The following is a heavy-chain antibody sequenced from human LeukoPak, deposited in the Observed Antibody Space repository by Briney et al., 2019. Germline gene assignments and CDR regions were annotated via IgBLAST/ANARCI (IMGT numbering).Heavy chain of an antibody. V-gene: IGHV3-30*02. CDR2: IRYDGSNK. J-gene: IGHJ4*02. CDR1: GFTFSSYG. D-gene: IGHD2-2*01. CDR3: AKDQWHQPLADY. Sequence: GGSLRLSCAASGFTFSSYGMHWVRQAPGKGLEWVAFIRYDGSNKYYADSVKGRFTISRDNSKNTLYLQMNSLRAEDTAVYYCAKDQWHQPLADYWGQGTLVTVSS.